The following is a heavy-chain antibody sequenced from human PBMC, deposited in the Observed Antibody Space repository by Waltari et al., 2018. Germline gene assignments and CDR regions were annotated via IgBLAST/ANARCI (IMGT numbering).Heavy chain of an antibody. CDR1: GGFISSGSYS. CDR3: ARYCSSGTCYERGDNAFDI. CDR2: IFNSGTN. J-gene: IGHJ3*02. V-gene: IGHV4-61*02. Sequence: QVQLQESGPGLVKPSQTMSPPCPVSGGFISSGSYSLNGIRRPAGKGMEWIGRIFNSGTNTSNPSLKTRVTISVDTSKNQFSLELTSATAADTAVYYCARYCSSGTCYERGDNAFDIWGQGTAVTVSS. D-gene: IGHD2-2*01.